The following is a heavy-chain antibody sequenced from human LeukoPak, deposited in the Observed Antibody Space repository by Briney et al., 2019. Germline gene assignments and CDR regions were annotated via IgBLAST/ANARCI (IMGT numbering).Heavy chain of an antibody. Sequence: GASVKVSCKASGYTFTSYYMHWVRQAPGQGLEWMGIINPSGGSTSYAQKFQGRVTMTRDTSTSTVYMELSSLRSEDTAVYYCARDRLPLRNYYDSSGYYPYAFDIWGQGTMVTVSS. CDR1: GYTFTSYY. J-gene: IGHJ3*02. CDR2: INPSGGST. CDR3: ARDRLPLRNYYDSSGYYPYAFDI. D-gene: IGHD3-22*01. V-gene: IGHV1-46*01.